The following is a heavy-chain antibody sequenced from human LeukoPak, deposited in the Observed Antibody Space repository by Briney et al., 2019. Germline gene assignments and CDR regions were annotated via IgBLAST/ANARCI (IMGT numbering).Heavy chain of an antibody. D-gene: IGHD2-21*02. J-gene: IGHJ4*02. Sequence: GGSLRLSCAASGFTFSNNYMSWVRQAPGKGLEWVSYISSSSSYIYYADSVKGRFTISRDNAKNSLYLQMNSLRDEDTAVYYCTKESVTYLDYWGQGTLVTVSS. CDR3: TKESVTYLDY. CDR1: GFTFSNNY. CDR2: ISSSSSYI. V-gene: IGHV3-48*02.